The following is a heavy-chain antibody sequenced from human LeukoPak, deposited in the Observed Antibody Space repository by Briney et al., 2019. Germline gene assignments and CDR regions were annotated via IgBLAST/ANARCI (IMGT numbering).Heavy chain of an antibody. CDR2: INPDGGST. D-gene: IGHD6-13*01. J-gene: IGHJ4*02. CDR3: TRGQQLVGD. V-gene: IGHV3-74*01. Sequence: QPGGSLRLSCAASGFTFSSYWMHWFRQAPGKGLVWVSRINPDGGSTAYADSVKGRFTISRDSAKNTLYLQMNSLRVEDTAVYYCTRGQQLVGDWGQGTLVTVSS. CDR1: GFTFSSYW.